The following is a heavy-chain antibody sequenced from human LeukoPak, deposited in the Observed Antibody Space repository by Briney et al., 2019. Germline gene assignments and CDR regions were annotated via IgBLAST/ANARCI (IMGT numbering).Heavy chain of an antibody. Sequence: ASVKVSCKASGYIFTSYYIHWVRQAPGQGLEWMGWINPNSGGTNYAQKFQGRVTMTRDTSISTAYMELSRLRSDDTAVYYCARDEGSVAGSFDYWGQGTLVTVSS. D-gene: IGHD6-19*01. CDR2: INPNSGGT. CDR3: ARDEGSVAGSFDY. CDR1: GYIFTSYY. V-gene: IGHV1-2*02. J-gene: IGHJ4*02.